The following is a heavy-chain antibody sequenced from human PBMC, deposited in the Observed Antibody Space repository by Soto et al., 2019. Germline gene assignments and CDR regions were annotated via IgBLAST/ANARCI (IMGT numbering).Heavy chain of an antibody. V-gene: IGHV4-61*01. J-gene: IGHJ4*02. Sequence: PSETLSLTCTVSGGSVSSGSYYWSWIRQPPGKGLEWIGYIYYSGSTNYNPSLKSRVTISVDTSKNQFSLKLSSVTAADTAVYYCASTYYDSSGYPSWGQGTLVTVSS. CDR1: GGSVSSGSYY. D-gene: IGHD3-22*01. CDR3: ASTYYDSSGYPS. CDR2: IYYSGST.